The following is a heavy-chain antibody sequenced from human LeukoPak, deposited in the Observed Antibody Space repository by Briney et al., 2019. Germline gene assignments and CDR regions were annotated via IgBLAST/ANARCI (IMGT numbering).Heavy chain of an antibody. J-gene: IGHJ4*02. CDR3: ARGVWGATTFFDY. CDR2: INPNSGGT. CDR1: GYTFTGXX. V-gene: IGHV1-2*02. D-gene: IGHD1-26*01. Sequence: ASVKVSCKASGYTFTGXXXXXXXXAXXQXXEXXGWINPNSGGTNSAQKFQGXVTMTRDTSISTAYMELSRLRSDDTAVYYCARGVWGATTFFDYWGQGTLVTVSS.